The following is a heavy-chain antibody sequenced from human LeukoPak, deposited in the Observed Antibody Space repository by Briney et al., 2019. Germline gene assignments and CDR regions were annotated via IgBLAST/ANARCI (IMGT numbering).Heavy chain of an antibody. Sequence: GRSLRLSCAASGFTFDDYAMHWVRQAPGKGLEWVSGISWNSGGIGHADSVKGRFTISRDNAKNSLYLQMNSLRADDTALYYCAKGKKMTVAGLFDYWGQGTLVTVSS. D-gene: IGHD6-19*01. CDR2: ISWNSGGI. CDR1: GFTFDDYA. CDR3: AKGKKMTVAGLFDY. V-gene: IGHV3-9*01. J-gene: IGHJ4*02.